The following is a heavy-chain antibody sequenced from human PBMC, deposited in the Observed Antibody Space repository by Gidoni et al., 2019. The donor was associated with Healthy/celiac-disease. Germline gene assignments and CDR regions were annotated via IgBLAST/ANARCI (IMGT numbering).Heavy chain of an antibody. D-gene: IGHD2-21*02. V-gene: IGHV4-34*01. J-gene: IGHJ3*02. Sequence: QVQLQQWGAGLLKPSETLSLTCAVYGGSFSGYYWSWIRQPPGKGLEWIGEINHSGSTNYNPSLKSRVTISVDTSKNQFSLKLSSVTAADTAVYYCARGRGGYSDAFDIWGQGTMVTVSS. CDR2: INHSGST. CDR1: GGSFSGYY. CDR3: ARGRGGYSDAFDI.